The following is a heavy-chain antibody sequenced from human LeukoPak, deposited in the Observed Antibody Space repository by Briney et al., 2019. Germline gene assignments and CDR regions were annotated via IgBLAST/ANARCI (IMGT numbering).Heavy chain of an antibody. J-gene: IGHJ4*02. CDR3: VRIQGIVGSY. V-gene: IGHV3-48*01. CDR1: GFTLSSYS. CDR2: ISSYDSSTI. D-gene: IGHD1-26*01. Sequence: GGSLKLSCAASGFTLSSYSMNWVRQASGKGLEWVSYISSYDSSTIYYADSVKGRFTISRDNAKNSLYLQMSSLRAEDTAVYYCVRIQGIVGSYWGQGTLVTVSS.